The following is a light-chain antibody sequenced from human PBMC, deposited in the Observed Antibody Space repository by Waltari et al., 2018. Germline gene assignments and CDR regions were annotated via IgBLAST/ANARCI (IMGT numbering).Light chain of an antibody. CDR3: AAWDDSLSGDV. J-gene: IGLJ1*01. CDR1: SSNIGSNT. CDR2: SNN. V-gene: IGLV1-44*01. Sequence: QSVLTQPPSASGTPGPRVTISCSGSSSNIGSNTSNWYQHPPGTAPKLLIYSNNQRHSGVPDRFSGSKSDTSASLVISGLKSEDEAEYYCAAWDDSLSGDVFGTGTKVTVL.